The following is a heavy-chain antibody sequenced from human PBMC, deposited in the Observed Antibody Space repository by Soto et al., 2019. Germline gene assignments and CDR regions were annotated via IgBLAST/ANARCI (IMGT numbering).Heavy chain of an antibody. D-gene: IGHD3-10*01. CDR2: ISAYNGNT. CDR3: ANTQYYYGSGSPSAFDY. Sequence: GASVKVSCKASGYTFTSYGISWVRQAPGQGLERMGWISAYNGNTNYAQKLQGRVTMTTDTSTSTAYMELRSLRSDDTAVYYCANTQYYYGSGSPSAFDYWGQGTLVTVSS. J-gene: IGHJ4*02. V-gene: IGHV1-18*01. CDR1: GYTFTSYG.